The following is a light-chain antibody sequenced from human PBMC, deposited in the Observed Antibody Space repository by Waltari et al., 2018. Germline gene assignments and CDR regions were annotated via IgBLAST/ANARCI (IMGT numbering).Light chain of an antibody. CDR2: EVT. J-gene: IGLJ2*01. CDR1: SSDVGAYNY. V-gene: IGLV2-8*01. Sequence: QSALTQPPSASGSPGQSVTISCTGTSSDVGAYNYVSWYQHHPGKAPKLIIYEVTQRPSGVPDRFSASKSGNTASLTVSVLQAEDEADYYCNSYAGSNTVIFGGGTKLTVL. CDR3: NSYAGSNTVI.